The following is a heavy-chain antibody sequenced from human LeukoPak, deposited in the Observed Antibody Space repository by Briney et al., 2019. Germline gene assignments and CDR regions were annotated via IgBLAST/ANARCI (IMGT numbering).Heavy chain of an antibody. CDR2: ISSSGSTI. CDR3: ARVWDIVVLPAAIAAAFDI. J-gene: IGHJ3*02. Sequence: GRPLRLSCAASGFTFSDYYMSWIRQAPGKGLEWVSYISSSGSTIYYADSVKGRFTISRDNAKNSLYLQMNSLRAEDTAVYYCARVWDIVVLPAAIAAAFDIRGQGTMVTVSS. CDR1: GFTFSDYY. D-gene: IGHD2-2*01. V-gene: IGHV3-11*04.